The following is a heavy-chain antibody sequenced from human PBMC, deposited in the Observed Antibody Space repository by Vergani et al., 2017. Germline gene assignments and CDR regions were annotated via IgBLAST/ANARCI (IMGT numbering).Heavy chain of an antibody. V-gene: IGHV1-18*01. D-gene: IGHD3-22*01. CDR3: ARVEARDYYDSSGLDY. J-gene: IGHJ4*02. CDR1: GGTFSSYA. CDR2: ISAYNGHT. Sequence: QVQLVQSGAEVKKPGSSVKVSCKASGGTFSSYAISWVRQAPGQGLEWMGWISAYNGHTNYAQKLQGRVTMTTDTSTSTAYMELRSLRSDDTAVYYCARVEARDYYDSSGLDYWGQGTLVTVSS.